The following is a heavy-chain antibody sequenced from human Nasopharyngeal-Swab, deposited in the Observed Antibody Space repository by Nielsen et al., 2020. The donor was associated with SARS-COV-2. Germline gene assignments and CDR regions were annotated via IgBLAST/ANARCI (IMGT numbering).Heavy chain of an antibody. V-gene: IGHV3-30*03. CDR1: GFTFSSYG. J-gene: IGHJ5*01. CDR3: ARKPSPPYSSGWFDY. D-gene: IGHD6-19*01. Sequence: GESLKISCAASGFTFSSYGMHWVRQAPGKGLEWVAVISYDGSNKYYADSVKGRFTISRDNSKNTLYLQMNSLRAEDTAVYYCARKPSPPYSSGWFDYWGQGTLVTVSS. CDR2: ISYDGSNK.